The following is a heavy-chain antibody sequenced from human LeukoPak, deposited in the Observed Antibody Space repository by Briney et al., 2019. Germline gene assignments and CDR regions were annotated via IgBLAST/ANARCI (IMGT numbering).Heavy chain of an antibody. D-gene: IGHD5-18*01. CDR1: CRSISSHC. CDR2: IYYSEST. J-gene: IGHJ5*02. CDR3: ARGRKYSYGYRWDWFAP. V-gene: IGHV4-59*11. Sequence: SETLSLTCTGSCRSISSHCVSWIRQPPRKGLDWIGYIYYSESTNYNPSLKRRVTISVDTSKKKFSLKLSCVSAADTAVYYCARGRKYSYGYRWDWFAPWAQGTLVTVSS.